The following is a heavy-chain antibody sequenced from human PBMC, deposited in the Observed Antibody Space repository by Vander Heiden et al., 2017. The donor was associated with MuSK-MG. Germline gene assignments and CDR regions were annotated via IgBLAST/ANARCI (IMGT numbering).Heavy chain of an antibody. Sequence: VQLVESGGGLVKPGGSLRLSCAASGYTFSSYGMSWVRQAPGKGLEWVSSISSSSSYIYYADSVKGRFTISRDNAKNSLYLQMNSLRAEDTAVYYCARVAGASGYYYYYYMDVWGKGTTGTVSS. CDR2: ISSSSSYI. V-gene: IGHV3-21*01. CDR1: GYTFSSYG. J-gene: IGHJ6*03. D-gene: IGHD1-26*01. CDR3: ARVAGASGYYYYYYMDV.